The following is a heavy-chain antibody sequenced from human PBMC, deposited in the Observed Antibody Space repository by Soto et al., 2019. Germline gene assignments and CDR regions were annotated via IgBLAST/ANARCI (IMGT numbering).Heavy chain of an antibody. V-gene: IGHV3-64*01. Sequence: GGSLRLSCAASGFTFSSYAMHWVRQAPGKGLEYVSAISSNGGSTYYANSVKGRFTISRDNSKNTLYLQMGSLGAEDMAVYYCARGGYCSGGSCLPRSPFDIWGQGTMVTVSS. CDR2: ISSNGGST. CDR3: ARGGYCSGGSCLPRSPFDI. D-gene: IGHD2-15*01. J-gene: IGHJ3*02. CDR1: GFTFSSYA.